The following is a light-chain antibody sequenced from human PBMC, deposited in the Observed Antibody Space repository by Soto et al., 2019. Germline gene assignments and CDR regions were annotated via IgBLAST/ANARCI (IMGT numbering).Light chain of an antibody. J-gene: IGLJ1*01. CDR2: RNN. Sequence: QSVLTHPPSASGTPGQRVTISCSGSSSNIGSNYVYWYQQLPGTAPKHLIYRNNQRPSGVPDRFSGSKSGTSDSLAISGLRSEDDADYYCAAWDDSLSGLVFGPGTKVTVL. CDR3: AAWDDSLSGLV. CDR1: SSNIGSNY. V-gene: IGLV1-47*01.